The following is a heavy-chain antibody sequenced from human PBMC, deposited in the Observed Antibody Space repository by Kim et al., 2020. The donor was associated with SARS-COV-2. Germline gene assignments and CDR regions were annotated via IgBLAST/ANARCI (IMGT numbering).Heavy chain of an antibody. J-gene: IGHJ3*02. V-gene: IGHV3-7*03. Sequence: GGSLRLSCAASGFTFSNYWMSWVRQAPGKGLEWVANIKQDGSEKYYVDSVKGRFTISRDNAKNSLYLQMNSLRAEDTAVYYCARDWGVITLDAFDIWGQGTMVTVSS. CDR1: GFTFSNYW. D-gene: IGHD3-10*01. CDR2: IKQDGSEK. CDR3: ARDWGVITLDAFDI.